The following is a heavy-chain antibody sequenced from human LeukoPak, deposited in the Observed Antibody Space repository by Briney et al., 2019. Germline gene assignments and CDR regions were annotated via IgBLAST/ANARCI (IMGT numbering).Heavy chain of an antibody. CDR2: ISYDGSNK. D-gene: IGHD6-19*01. J-gene: IGHJ4*02. V-gene: IGHV3-30*18. CDR3: AKDPSRYSSGWYQY. Sequence: GGSLRLSCAASGFTFSSYGMHWVRQAPGKGLEWVAVISYDGSNKYYADSVKGRFTISRDNSKNTLYLQMNSLRAEDTAVYYCAKDPSRYSSGWYQYWGQGTLVTVFS. CDR1: GFTFSSYG.